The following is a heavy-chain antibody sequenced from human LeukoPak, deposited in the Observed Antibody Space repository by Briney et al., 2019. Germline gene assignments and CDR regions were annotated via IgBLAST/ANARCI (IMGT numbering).Heavy chain of an antibody. Sequence: GGSLRLSCAATGFTFSSYGMHWVRQAPGKGLEWVSYISSSSYTIYYADSVKGRFTISRDNAENSLYLQMNSLRDEDTAVYFCARDSSGWYYFDYWGQGALVTVSS. J-gene: IGHJ4*02. CDR1: GFTFSSYG. CDR2: ISSSSYTI. D-gene: IGHD6-19*01. V-gene: IGHV3-48*02. CDR3: ARDSSGWYYFDY.